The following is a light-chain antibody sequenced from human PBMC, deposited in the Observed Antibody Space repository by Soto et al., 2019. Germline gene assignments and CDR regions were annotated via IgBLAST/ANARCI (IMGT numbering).Light chain of an antibody. CDR3: QQYNHWPLS. J-gene: IGKJ4*01. Sequence: TQMTQSPSSLPASVGERVTITRRASQNIHSFLNWYQQTPGKAPQLLIYGGSALQSGVPSRFSGSGSETEFTLPITTLQSEDFEVYYCQQYNHWPLSFGVGTKVDIK. CDR1: QNIHSF. CDR2: GGS. V-gene: IGKV1-39*01.